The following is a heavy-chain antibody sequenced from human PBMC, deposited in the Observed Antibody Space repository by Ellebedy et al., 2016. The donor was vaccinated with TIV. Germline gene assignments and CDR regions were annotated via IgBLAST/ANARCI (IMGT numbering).Heavy chain of an antibody. V-gene: IGHV4-34*01. CDR2: ITHGGRT. Sequence: SQTLSLTXXVYGASLSEYYWRWIRQPPGKGPEWMGEITHGGRTHHNPSLKSRFIMSLDTSKSQFSLTLNSVTAADTAVYYCALYTSGTDYWGQGTLVTVSS. CDR1: GASLSEYY. J-gene: IGHJ4*02. CDR3: ALYTSGTDY. D-gene: IGHD6-19*01.